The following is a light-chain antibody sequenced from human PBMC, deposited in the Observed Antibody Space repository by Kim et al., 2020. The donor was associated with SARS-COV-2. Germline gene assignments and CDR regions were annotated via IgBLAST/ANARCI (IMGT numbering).Light chain of an antibody. CDR3: KQYETSWT. Sequence: DIQMTQSPSTLSAFVGDRVTMTCRASQSVDGWLAWYQQKPGKAPRLLIYQASKLASGVPSRFSGSGSGTDFTLTVSNLQSDDSAVYYCKQYETSWTFGPGTKVDIK. V-gene: IGKV1-5*03. CDR1: QSVDGW. CDR2: QAS. J-gene: IGKJ1*01.